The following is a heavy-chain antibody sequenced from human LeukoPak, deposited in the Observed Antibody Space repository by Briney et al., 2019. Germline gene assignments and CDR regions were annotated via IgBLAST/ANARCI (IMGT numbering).Heavy chain of an antibody. D-gene: IGHD3-10*01. CDR2: TSYGGTTK. CDR3: AKDATLFGDQYFDY. V-gene: IGHV3-30*18. CDR1: GFTFSSHG. J-gene: IGHJ4*02. Sequence: PGRSLRLSCAASGFTFSSHGMHWVRQAPGKALEWVAVTSYGGTTKYYADSAKGRFNISRDNSKNTLYLQMNSLRVDDTAVYYCAKDATLFGDQYFDYWGQGTLVIVSS.